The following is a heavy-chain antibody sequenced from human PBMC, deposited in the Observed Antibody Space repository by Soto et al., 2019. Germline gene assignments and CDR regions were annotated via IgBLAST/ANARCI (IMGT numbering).Heavy chain of an antibody. Sequence: EVQLVESGGGLVQPVGSLRLSCEASGFTFSTFWMHWVRQAPGKGLEWVSRINSDGSSTNYADSVKGRVTISRDNAKNMLYLQMTSLRADDTAVYYCARDFEYWGQGTLVTVSS. CDR1: GFTFSTFW. J-gene: IGHJ4*02. CDR3: ARDFEY. CDR2: INSDGSST. V-gene: IGHV3-74*01.